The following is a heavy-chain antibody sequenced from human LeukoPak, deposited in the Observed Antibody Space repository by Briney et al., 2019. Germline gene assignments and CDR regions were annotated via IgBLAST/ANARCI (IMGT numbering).Heavy chain of an antibody. V-gene: IGHV3-9*01. J-gene: IGHJ4*02. CDR2: IGWNSHII. CDR3: AKDRDSSGFAPYFDY. D-gene: IGHD3-22*01. Sequence: GGSLRLSCAASGFTFNDYAMHWVRQAPGKGLEWVSGIGWNSHIIGYEDSVKGRFTISRDNARNSLSLQMNSLRAEDTAFYYCAKDRDSSGFAPYFDYWGQGILVTISS. CDR1: GFTFNDYA.